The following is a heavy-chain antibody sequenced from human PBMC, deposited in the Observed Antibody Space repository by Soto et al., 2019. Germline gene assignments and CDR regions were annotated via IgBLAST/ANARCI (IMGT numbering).Heavy chain of an antibody. V-gene: IGHV4-59*12. CDR2: VYYTGTT. Sequence: SETLSLTCAVSGSPISPYYWSWIRQAPGKGLEWIGYVYYTGTTNYNPSLKSRVTMSVDTSKNQFSLKLSSVTAADTAVYYCARDKGSSTVYYYYYYGMDVWGQGTTVTVSS. CDR3: ARDKGSSTVYYYYYYGMDV. J-gene: IGHJ6*02. CDR1: GSPISPYY. D-gene: IGHD6-6*01.